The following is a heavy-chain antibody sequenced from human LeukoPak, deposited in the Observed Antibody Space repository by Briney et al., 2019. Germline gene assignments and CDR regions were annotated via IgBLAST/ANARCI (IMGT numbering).Heavy chain of an antibody. CDR1: GFSFSSNW. CDR2: IKRDGSQK. Sequence: GGSLRLSCAAPGFSFSSNWMGWVRQAPGKGLEWVAHIKRDGSQKYYLDSVKGRFTISRDNAKNSLYLQMNSLRVEDTAVYYCARLGLEVGRPNWFDPWGQGTLVTVSS. V-gene: IGHV3-7*01. J-gene: IGHJ5*02. D-gene: IGHD1-1*01. CDR3: ARLGLEVGRPNWFDP.